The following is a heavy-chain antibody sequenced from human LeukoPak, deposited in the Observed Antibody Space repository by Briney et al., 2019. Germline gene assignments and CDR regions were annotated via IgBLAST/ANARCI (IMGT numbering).Heavy chain of an antibody. CDR1: GYTFTSYG. D-gene: IGHD1-26*01. CDR3: ATDLPTTPDYFDY. Sequence: ASVKVSCKASGYTFTSYGISWVRQAPGQGVEWMGWISCYNGNTNYAQKFQGRVTMTTDTSTSTAYMELRSLTSDDTAVYYCATDLPTTPDYFDYWGQGTLVTVSS. CDR2: ISCYNGNT. V-gene: IGHV1-18*01. J-gene: IGHJ4*02.